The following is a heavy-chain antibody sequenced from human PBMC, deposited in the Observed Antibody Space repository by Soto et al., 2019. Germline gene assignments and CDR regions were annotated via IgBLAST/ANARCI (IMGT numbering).Heavy chain of an antibody. CDR1: GFTFSSYS. V-gene: IGHV3-21*01. CDR3: ARAPRGSGYYYAS. CDR2: ISSSSSYI. J-gene: IGHJ4*02. D-gene: IGHD3-22*01. Sequence: PGGSLRLSCAASGFTFSSYSMNWVRQAPGKGLEWVSSISSSSSYIYYADSVKGRFTISRDNAKNSLYLQMNSLRAEDTAVYYCARAPRGSGYYYASWGQGTLVTVSS.